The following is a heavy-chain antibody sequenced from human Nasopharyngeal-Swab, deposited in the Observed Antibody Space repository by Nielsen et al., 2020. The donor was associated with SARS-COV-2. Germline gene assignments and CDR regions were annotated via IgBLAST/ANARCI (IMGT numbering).Heavy chain of an antibody. CDR3: TRGGCSSTSCYEIDY. V-gene: IGHV4-61*02. D-gene: IGHD2-2*01. J-gene: IGHJ4*02. CDR2: IYTSGST. Sequence: WIRQPPGKGLEWIGRIYTSGSTNYNPSLKSRVTISVDTSKNQFSLKLSSVTAADTVVYYCTRGGCSSTSCYEIDYWGQGTLVTVSS.